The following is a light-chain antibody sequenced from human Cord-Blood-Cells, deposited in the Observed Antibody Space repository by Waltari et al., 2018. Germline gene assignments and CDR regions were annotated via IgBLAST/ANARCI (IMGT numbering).Light chain of an antibody. J-gene: IGLJ3*02. V-gene: IGLV2-23*01. Sequence: QSALTQPASVPGSPGQASTTSCTGTSSDVGCYNLVSWYQQQPRKAPKLMFYEGSNRPSGVSNRFSGSKSGNTASLTISGLQAEDEADYYCCSYAGSSTWVFGGGTKLTVL. CDR2: EGS. CDR1: SSDVGCYNL. CDR3: CSYAGSSTWV.